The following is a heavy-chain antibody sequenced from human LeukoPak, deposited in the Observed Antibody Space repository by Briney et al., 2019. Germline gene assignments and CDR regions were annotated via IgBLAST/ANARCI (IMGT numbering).Heavy chain of an antibody. CDR2: INHSGST. J-gene: IGHJ4*02. CDR3: ARGGSVGELLYFYYFDY. CDR1: GGSFSGYY. D-gene: IGHD3-10*01. V-gene: IGHV4-34*01. Sequence: SETLSLTCAVYGGSFSGYYWSWIRQPPGKGLEWIGEINHSGSTNYNPSLKSRVTISVDTSKNQFSLKLSSVTAADTAVYYCARGGSVGELLYFYYFDYWGQGTLVTVSS.